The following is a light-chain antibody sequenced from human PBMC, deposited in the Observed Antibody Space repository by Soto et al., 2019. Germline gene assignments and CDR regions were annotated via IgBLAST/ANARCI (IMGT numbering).Light chain of an antibody. CDR2: AAS. Sequence: DIQLTQSPSILSASVGDRVTLTCRASQGISSYLAWYQQKPGKAPTLLIYAASTLQSGVPSRFSGSGSGTEFTLTISSLQPEDFATYYCQQLNSYPLTFGPGTKVDIK. CDR3: QQLNSYPLT. CDR1: QGISSY. J-gene: IGKJ3*01. V-gene: IGKV1-9*01.